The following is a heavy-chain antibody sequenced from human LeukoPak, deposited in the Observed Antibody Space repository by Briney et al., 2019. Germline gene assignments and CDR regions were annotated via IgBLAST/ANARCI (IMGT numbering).Heavy chain of an antibody. J-gene: IGHJ4*02. D-gene: IGHD1-26*01. Sequence: SETLSLTCAVYGGSFSGYYWSWIRQPPGKGLEWTGEINHSGSTNYNPSLKSRVTISVDTSKNQFSLKLSSVTAADTAVYYCARFSSGSYDYWGQGTLVTVSS. CDR2: INHSGST. CDR3: ARFSSGSYDY. CDR1: GGSFSGYY. V-gene: IGHV4-34*01.